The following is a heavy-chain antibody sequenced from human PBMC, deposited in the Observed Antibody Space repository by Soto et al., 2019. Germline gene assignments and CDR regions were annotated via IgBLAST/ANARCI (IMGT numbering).Heavy chain of an antibody. CDR2: VYYSGST. J-gene: IGHJ2*01. Sequence: QVQLQESGPGLVKPSETLSLSCSVSGGSISNGGYFWSWIRQPPGKGLEWIGYVYYSGSTSYNPSLKSRVTMSIDRSKNQISLKPTSVTAADTAVYYCAREMSSMTWYFDIWGPGAPVTVSS. CDR1: GGSISNGGYF. CDR3: AREMSSMTWYFDI. V-gene: IGHV4-61*08.